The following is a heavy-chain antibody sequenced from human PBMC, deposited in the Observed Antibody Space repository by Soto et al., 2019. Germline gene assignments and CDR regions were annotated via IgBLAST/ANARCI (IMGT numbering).Heavy chain of an antibody. CDR2: IYSGGST. CDR3: ARDGPGYSDSSGYYPRLDY. CDR1: GGSISGYY. Sequence: SETLSLTCTVPGGSISGYYWTWIRQPAGKGLEWIGRIYSGGSTNHNPSLKSRVTMSVDTSKNQFSLRLTSVTAADTAVYYCARDGPGYSDSSGYYPRLDYWGQGTLVTVSS. V-gene: IGHV4-4*07. J-gene: IGHJ4*02. D-gene: IGHD3-22*01.